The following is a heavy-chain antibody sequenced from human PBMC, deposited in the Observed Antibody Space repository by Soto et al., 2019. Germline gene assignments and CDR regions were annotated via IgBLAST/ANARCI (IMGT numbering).Heavy chain of an antibody. J-gene: IGHJ5*02. V-gene: IGHV4-34*01. Sequence: SETLSLTCAVYGGSFSGYYWSWIRQPPGKGLEWIGEIDHSGSTNYNPSLKSRVTISVDTSKNQFSLKLSSVTAADTAVYYCARRGSGSIRLPNWFDPWGQGTLVTVSS. CDR2: IDHSGST. CDR1: GGSFSGYY. D-gene: IGHD3-3*01. CDR3: ARRGSGSIRLPNWFDP.